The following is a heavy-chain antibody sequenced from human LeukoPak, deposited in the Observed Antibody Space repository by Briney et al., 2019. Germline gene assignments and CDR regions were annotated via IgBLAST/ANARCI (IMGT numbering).Heavy chain of an antibody. CDR1: GFTFSSYS. J-gene: IGHJ4*02. Sequence: GGSLRLSCAASGFTFSSYSMNWVRQAPGKGLEWVSSISSSSSYIYYADSVKGRFTISRDNAKNSLYLQMNSLRAEDTAVYYCARDLGPGRAYDYWGQGTLVTVSS. V-gene: IGHV3-21*01. D-gene: IGHD1-14*01. CDR3: ARDLGPGRAYDY. CDR2: ISSSSSYI.